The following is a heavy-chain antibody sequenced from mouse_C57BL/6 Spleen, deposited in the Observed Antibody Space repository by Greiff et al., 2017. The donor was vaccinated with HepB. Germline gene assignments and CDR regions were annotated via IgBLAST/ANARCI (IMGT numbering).Heavy chain of an antibody. V-gene: IGHV1-31*01. D-gene: IGHD1-1*01. Sequence: EVKLVESGPELVKPGASVKISCKASGYSFTGYYMHWVKQSHGNILDWIGYIYPYNGVSSYNQKFKGKATLTVDKSSSTAYMALRSLTSEDSAVDYGARRGDCYGSSYGYFDVWGTGTTVTVSS. CDR1: GYSFTGYY. CDR2: IYPYNGVS. J-gene: IGHJ1*03. CDR3: ARRGDCYGSSYGYFDV.